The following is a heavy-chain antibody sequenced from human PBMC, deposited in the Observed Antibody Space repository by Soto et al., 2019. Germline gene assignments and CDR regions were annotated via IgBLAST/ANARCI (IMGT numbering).Heavy chain of an antibody. J-gene: IGHJ4*02. CDR3: ARAIGPTLFDY. CDR1: GFTFSSYD. Sequence: GGSLIPSCSASGFTFSSYDMHWVRQGRGKGLEWVSAIGTTGDTYYAGSVKGRFTISRENAKNSLHLQMNSLRAGDTAIYFCARAIGPTLFDYWGQGTLVNVSS. D-gene: IGHD1-26*01. CDR2: IGTTGDT. V-gene: IGHV3-13*04.